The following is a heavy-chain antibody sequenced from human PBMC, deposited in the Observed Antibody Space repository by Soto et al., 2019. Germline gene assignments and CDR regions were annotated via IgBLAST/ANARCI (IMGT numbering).Heavy chain of an antibody. CDR2: MNPNSGNT. D-gene: IGHD3-3*01. CDR3: ARVGPNVLRFLEWLPMDV. J-gene: IGHJ6*02. V-gene: IGHV1-8*01. CDR1: GYTFTSYD. Sequence: QVQLVQSGAEVKKPGASVKVSCKASGYTFTSYDINWVRQATGQGLEWMGWMNPNSGNTGYAQKFQGRGTMTRNTSLSTAYMALSSLRSEDTAVYYCARVGPNVLRFLEWLPMDVWGQGTTVTVSS.